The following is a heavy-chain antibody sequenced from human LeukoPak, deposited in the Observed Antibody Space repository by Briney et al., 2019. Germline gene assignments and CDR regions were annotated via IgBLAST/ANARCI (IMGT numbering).Heavy chain of an antibody. CDR3: ARFSGWLQPSDY. CDR2: INPNSGGT. CDR1: GYTFTGYY. V-gene: IGHV1-2*02. Sequence: ASVKVSCKASGYTFTGYYMHWVRQAPGQGLEWMGWINPNSGGTNYAQKFQGRVTMTRDTSISTAYMELSRLRSDDTAVYYCARFSGWLQPSDYWGQGTLVTVSS. D-gene: IGHD5-24*01. J-gene: IGHJ4*02.